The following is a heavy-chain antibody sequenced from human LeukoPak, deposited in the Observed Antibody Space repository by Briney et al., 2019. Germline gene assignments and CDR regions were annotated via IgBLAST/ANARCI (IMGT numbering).Heavy chain of an antibody. J-gene: IGHJ4*02. V-gene: IGHV4/OR15-8*02. D-gene: IGHD3/OR15-3a*01. Sequence: SETLSLTCVFSGGTISSTNLGSWGRPPPGEGVEWSGENNLTGETNYNCSLYGGATIPLDSSRNQLSLTLTYVTAAATPSYSFSRESWTFCPFDYWGQGTLVIVPP. CDR2: NNLTGET. CDR3: SRESWTFCPFDY. CDR1: GGTISSTNL.